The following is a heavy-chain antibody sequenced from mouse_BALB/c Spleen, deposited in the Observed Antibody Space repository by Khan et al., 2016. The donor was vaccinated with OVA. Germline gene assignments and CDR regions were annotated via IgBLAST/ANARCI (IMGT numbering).Heavy chain of an antibody. CDR1: GYSITSDYA. Sequence: VQLKQSGPGLVKPSQSPSLTCTVAGYSITSDYAWNWIRQFPGNKLEWMGYISYSGSTGHNPSLKSRISITRDTSKNQFFLQLNSVTTEDTATYYCASELGRYYAMDYWGQGTSVTVSS. V-gene: IGHV3-2*02. D-gene: IGHD4-1*01. CDR3: ASELGRYYAMDY. CDR2: ISYSGST. J-gene: IGHJ4*01.